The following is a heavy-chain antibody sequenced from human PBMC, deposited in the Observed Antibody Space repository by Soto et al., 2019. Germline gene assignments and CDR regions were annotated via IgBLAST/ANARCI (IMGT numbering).Heavy chain of an antibody. V-gene: IGHV1-18*01. CDR2: VNTYTGGA. D-gene: IGHD1-7*01. CDR1: GYTFSSYG. CDR3: ARGNYQTPFDY. J-gene: IGHJ4*02. Sequence: QVPLVQSGGEVKKSGAAVKVSCKASGYTFSSYGISWVRQAPGQGLEWMGWVNTYTGGANYAQKFQGRVSMTRDTTTSTVYMELRRLTSDDTAVYFCARGNYQTPFDYWGQGTLVTVSS.